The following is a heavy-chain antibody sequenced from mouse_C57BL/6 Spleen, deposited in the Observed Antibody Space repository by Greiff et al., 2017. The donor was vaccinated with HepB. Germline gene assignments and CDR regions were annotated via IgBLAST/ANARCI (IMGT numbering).Heavy chain of an antibody. CDR2: INPNNGGT. CDR3: ASPGNWFAY. Sequence: VQLQQSGPELVKPGASVKISCKASGYTFTDYYVNWVKQSHGKSLEWIGDINPNNGGTSYNQKFKGKATLTVDKSSSTAYMELRSLTSEDSAVYYCASPGNWFAYWGQGTLVTVSA. V-gene: IGHV1-26*01. J-gene: IGHJ3*01. CDR1: GYTFTDYY.